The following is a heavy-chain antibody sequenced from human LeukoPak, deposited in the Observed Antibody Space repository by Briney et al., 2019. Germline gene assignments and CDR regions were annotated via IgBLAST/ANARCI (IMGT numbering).Heavy chain of an antibody. Sequence: PGGSLRLSCEASGFTFSIREMNWVRQAPGKGLEWVSSISSTSSHTYYADSLEGRFTISRDNAKNSLYLQMNSLRAEDTAVYYCARDPPSGYDSRFDYWGQGTLVTVSS. CDR2: ISSTSSHT. CDR3: ARDPPSGYDSRFDY. CDR1: GFTFSIRE. V-gene: IGHV3-21*01. J-gene: IGHJ4*02. D-gene: IGHD5-12*01.